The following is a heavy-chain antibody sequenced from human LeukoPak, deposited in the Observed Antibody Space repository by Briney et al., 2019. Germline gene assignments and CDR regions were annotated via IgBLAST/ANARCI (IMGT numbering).Heavy chain of an antibody. D-gene: IGHD6-19*01. CDR1: GFTFSSYS. CDR2: ISSSSSYI. J-gene: IGHJ6*02. Sequence: GGSLRLSCAASGFTFSSYSMNWARQAPGKGLEWVSSISSSSSYIYYADSVKGRFTISRDNAKNSLYLQMNSLRAEDTAVYDCARHGGLAVAGTIGLCYGMDVWGQGTTVTVSS. V-gene: IGHV3-21*01. CDR3: ARHGGLAVAGTIGLCYGMDV.